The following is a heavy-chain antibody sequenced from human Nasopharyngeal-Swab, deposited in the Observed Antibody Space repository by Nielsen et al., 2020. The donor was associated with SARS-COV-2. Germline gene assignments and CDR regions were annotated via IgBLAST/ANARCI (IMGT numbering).Heavy chain of an antibody. CDR1: GYTFTGYY. CDR3: ARAGRYYYDSSGYYYDYYYYMDV. CDR2: INPNSGGT. D-gene: IGHD3-22*01. Sequence: ASVKVSCKASGYTFTGYYMYWVRQAPGQGLEWMGRINPNSGGTNYAQKFQGRVTMTRDTSISTAYMELSRLRSDDTAVYYCARAGRYYYDSSGYYYDYYYYMDVWGKGTTVTVSS. V-gene: IGHV1-2*06. J-gene: IGHJ6*03.